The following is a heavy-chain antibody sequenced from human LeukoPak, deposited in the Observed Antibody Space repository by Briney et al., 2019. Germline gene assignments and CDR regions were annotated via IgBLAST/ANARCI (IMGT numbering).Heavy chain of an antibody. CDR2: IKPNSGGT. CDR3: ARDRLGGTSYDAFDI. CDR1: GYSFTGYY. V-gene: IGHV1-2*02. D-gene: IGHD3-16*01. Sequence: ASVKVSCKASGYSFTGYYMHWVRQAPGQGLEWMGWIKPNSGGTDYPQKFQGRVTMTRDTSISTAYLKLSRLRSDDTAVYYCARDRLGGTSYDAFDIWGQGTMVTVSS. J-gene: IGHJ3*02.